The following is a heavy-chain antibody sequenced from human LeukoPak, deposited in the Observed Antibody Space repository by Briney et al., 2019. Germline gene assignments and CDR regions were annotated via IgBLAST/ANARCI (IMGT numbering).Heavy chain of an antibody. D-gene: IGHD3-22*01. CDR1: GHTLNELS. CDR3: ARHRLHRLYYDSNGYYHDAFDI. J-gene: IGHJ3*02. Sequence: GASVKVSCKVSGHTLNELSMHWVRQPPGKGLEWMGGFDPEDEDTVYAQKFQGRITMTEDTSTSTAYMELRSLRSDDTAVYYCARHRLHRLYYDSNGYYHDAFDIWGQGTMVTVSS. CDR2: FDPEDEDT. V-gene: IGHV1-24*01.